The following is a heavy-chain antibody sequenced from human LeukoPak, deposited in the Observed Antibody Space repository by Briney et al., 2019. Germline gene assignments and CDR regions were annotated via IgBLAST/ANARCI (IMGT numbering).Heavy chain of an antibody. CDR1: GASISSYY. CDR2: IYTSGNT. D-gene: IGHD7-27*01. J-gene: IGHJ4*02. CDR3: ARSRPEKYAGAFDY. Sequence: SETLSLTCTVSGASISSYYWSWIRQPAGKGLEWIGRIYTSGNTNYNPSLKSRVTMSVDTSKNQFSLKLNSVTALDTAVYYCARSRPEKYAGAFDYWGQGILVTVSS. V-gene: IGHV4-4*07.